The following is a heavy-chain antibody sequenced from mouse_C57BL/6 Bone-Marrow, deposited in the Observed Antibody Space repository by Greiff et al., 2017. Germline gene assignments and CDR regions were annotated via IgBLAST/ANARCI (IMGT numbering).Heavy chain of an antibody. CDR1: GYAFTNYL. Sequence: VQLQQSGAELVRPGTSVKVSCKASGYAFTNYLIEWVKQRPGQGLEWIGVINPGSGGTNYNEKFKGKATLTADKSSSTAYMQLSSLTSEDSAVCFCARWGGSSPFDYWGQGTTLTVSS. J-gene: IGHJ2*01. D-gene: IGHD1-1*01. CDR3: ARWGGSSPFDY. CDR2: INPGSGGT. V-gene: IGHV1-54*01.